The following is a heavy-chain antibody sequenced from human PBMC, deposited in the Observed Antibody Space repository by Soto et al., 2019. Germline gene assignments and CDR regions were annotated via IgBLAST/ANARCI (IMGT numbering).Heavy chain of an antibody. D-gene: IGHD3-3*01. J-gene: IGHJ5*02. Sequence: ASVKVSCKASGYTFTSYGISWVRQAPGQGLEWMGWISAYNGNTNYAQKLQGRVTMTTDTSTSTAYMELRSLRSDDTAVYYCARTTTVLRFLEWLLPENWFDPWGQGTLVTVSS. CDR3: ARTTTVLRFLEWLLPENWFDP. V-gene: IGHV1-18*01. CDR2: ISAYNGNT. CDR1: GYTFTSYG.